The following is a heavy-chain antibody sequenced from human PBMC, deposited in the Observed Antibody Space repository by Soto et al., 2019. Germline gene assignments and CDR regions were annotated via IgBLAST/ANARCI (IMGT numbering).Heavy chain of an antibody. D-gene: IGHD6-6*01. CDR1: GFTFNSYA. V-gene: IGHV3-23*01. Sequence: GVSLRLSCAASGFTFNSYAMNWVRQAPGKGLAWVSAIGTDSNTYYADSVKGRFTISRDNSRTTVYLQMNSLRAEDTALYYCVRKYPGTRPFDYWGQGTLVTVSS. CDR3: VRKYPGTRPFDY. CDR2: IGTDSNT. J-gene: IGHJ4*01.